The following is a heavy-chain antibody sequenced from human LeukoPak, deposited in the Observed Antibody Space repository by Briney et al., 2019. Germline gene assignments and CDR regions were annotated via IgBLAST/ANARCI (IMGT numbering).Heavy chain of an antibody. Sequence: PSETLSLTCAVSGGPISGGGYSWSWSRQPPGKGLEWIGYIYYSGSTHYNPSLKSRAAISVDTSKNHFSLKLSSVTAADTAVYYCARVLAVARTPFDYWGQGTLVTVSS. D-gene: IGHD6-19*01. J-gene: IGHJ4*02. CDR3: ARVLAVARTPFDY. CDR2: IYYSGST. CDR1: GGPISGGGYS. V-gene: IGHV4-61*03.